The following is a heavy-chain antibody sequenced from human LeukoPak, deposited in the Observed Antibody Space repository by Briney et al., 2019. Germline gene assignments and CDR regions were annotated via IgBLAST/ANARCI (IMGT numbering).Heavy chain of an antibody. Sequence: SETMSLTCAVYGGSFSGYYWSWIRQPPGKGLEWIGEINHSGSTNYNPSLKSRVTISVDTSKNQFSLKLSSVIAADTAVYYCARGRGGSWYSYWGQGTLVTVSS. CDR2: INHSGST. D-gene: IGHD2-15*01. V-gene: IGHV4-34*01. CDR1: GGSFSGYY. J-gene: IGHJ4*02. CDR3: ARGRGGSWYSY.